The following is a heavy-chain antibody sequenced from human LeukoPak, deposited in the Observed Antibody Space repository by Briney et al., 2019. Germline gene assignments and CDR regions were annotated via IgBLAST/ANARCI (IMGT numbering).Heavy chain of an antibody. CDR3: AKADYYDSNTYRAQFFQH. J-gene: IGHJ1*01. CDR2: ISGSGIST. D-gene: IGHD3-22*01. CDR1: GFTFSGYA. V-gene: IGHV3-23*01. Sequence: GGSLRLSCAASGFTFSGYAMSWVRQAPGKGLEWVSVISGSGISTYNADSVKGRSTISRDNSKNTLYLQMNSLRAEDTAVYYCAKADYYDSNTYRAQFFQHWGQGTLVTVSS.